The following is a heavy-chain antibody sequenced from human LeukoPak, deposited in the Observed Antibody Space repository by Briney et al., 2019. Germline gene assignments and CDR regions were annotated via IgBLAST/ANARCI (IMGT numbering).Heavy chain of an antibody. V-gene: IGHV3-30*02. CDR3: QKIVDYYQYDMDV. J-gene: IGHJ6*04. CDR2: IRNDGSIK. CDR1: GFTFSNYG. Sequence: GGSLRLSCAASGFTFSNYGMHWVRQAPGKGLEWVAFIRNDGSIKYYADSVKGRFTISRDNSKNTLYLQMNSLRTEDTAVYYCQKIVDYYQYDMDVWGRGTTVTVSS. D-gene: IGHD4/OR15-4a*01.